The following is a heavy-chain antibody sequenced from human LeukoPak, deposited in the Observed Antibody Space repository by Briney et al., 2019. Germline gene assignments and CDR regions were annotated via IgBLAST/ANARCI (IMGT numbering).Heavy chain of an antibody. J-gene: IGHJ6*02. Sequence: PGGSLRLSCAASGFTFSSYSMNWVRQAPGKGLEWVSSISSSSSYIYYADSVKGRFTISRDNAKNSLYLQMNNLRAGDTAVYYCARDFVGGHDHASHLYYYYGMDVWGQGTTVTVSS. CDR3: ARDFVGGHDHASHLYYYYGMDV. D-gene: IGHD5-12*01. V-gene: IGHV3-21*01. CDR1: GFTFSSYS. CDR2: ISSSSSYI.